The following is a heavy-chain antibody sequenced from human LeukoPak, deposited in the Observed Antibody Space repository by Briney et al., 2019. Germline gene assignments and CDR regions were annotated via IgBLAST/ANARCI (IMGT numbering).Heavy chain of an antibody. CDR2: ISGSGGST. CDR3: AKDWYYYDSSGYSH. D-gene: IGHD3-22*01. Sequence: GGSLRLSCAASGFTFSSYAMSWVRQAPGKGLEWVSAISGSGGSTYYADSVKGRFTISRDNSKNTLYLQMNSLRAEDTAVYYCAKDWYYYDSSGYSHWGQGTLVTVSS. J-gene: IGHJ4*02. V-gene: IGHV3-23*01. CDR1: GFTFSSYA.